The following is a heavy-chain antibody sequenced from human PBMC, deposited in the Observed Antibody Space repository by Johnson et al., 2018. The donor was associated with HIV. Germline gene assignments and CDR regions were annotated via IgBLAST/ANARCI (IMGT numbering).Heavy chain of an antibody. CDR1: GFTFSDYG. CDR3: ARDSDSLYAFDI. CDR2: ISYDGSNK. V-gene: IGHV3-30*03. D-gene: IGHD3-22*01. J-gene: IGHJ3*02. Sequence: QVQVVESGGGVVQPGGSLRLSCAASGFTFSDYGMHWVRQAPGKGLEWVAFISYDGSNKYYADSVKGRFTISRDNSKNTLYLQMNSLRAEDTAVYYCARDSDSLYAFDIWGQGTMVTVSS.